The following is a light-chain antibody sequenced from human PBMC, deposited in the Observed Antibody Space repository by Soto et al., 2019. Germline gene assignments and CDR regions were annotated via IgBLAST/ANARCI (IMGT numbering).Light chain of an antibody. V-gene: IGLV1-40*01. CDR2: GNS. Sequence: QSALTQPPSVSGAPGQRVTISCTGSSSNIGAGYDVHWYQQLPGTAPKLLIYGNSNRPSGVPDRFSGSKSCTSASLAITGLQAKDEADYYCQSYDSSLDVVFGGGTKVTVL. J-gene: IGLJ2*01. CDR3: QSYDSSLDVV. CDR1: SSNIGAGYD.